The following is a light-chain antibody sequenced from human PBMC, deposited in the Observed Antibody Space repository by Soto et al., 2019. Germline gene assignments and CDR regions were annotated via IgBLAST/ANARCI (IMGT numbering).Light chain of an antibody. CDR1: YSDVGSYNL. CDR2: EGN. J-gene: IGLJ3*02. CDR3: CSYASSSTFV. V-gene: IGLV2-23*03. Sequence: QSALTQPASVSGSPGQSITISCTGTYSDVGSYNLVSWYQHHPGKAPKLMIYEGNKRPSGVSNRFSGSKSGYTASLTISGLQAEDEADYYCCSYASSSTFVFGGGTKVTVL.